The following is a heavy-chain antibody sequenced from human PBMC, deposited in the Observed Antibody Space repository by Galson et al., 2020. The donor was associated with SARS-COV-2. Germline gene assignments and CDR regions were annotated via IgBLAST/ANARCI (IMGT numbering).Heavy chain of an antibody. Sequence: GGSLRLSCAASGFTFSTYTMNWVRQAPGKGLEWISSISGTRSTIYYADSVRGRFTISRDNAKNSLDLQMNSLRAEDTAVYYCARGHYTCGDYWGQGTLVTVSS. D-gene: IGHD3-10*01. CDR1: GFTFSTYT. CDR3: ARGHYTCGDY. J-gene: IGHJ4*02. CDR2: ISGTRSTI. V-gene: IGHV3-48*01.